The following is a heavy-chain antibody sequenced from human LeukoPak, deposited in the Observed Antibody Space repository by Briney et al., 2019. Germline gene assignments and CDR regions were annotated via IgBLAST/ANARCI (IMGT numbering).Heavy chain of an antibody. CDR2: IYYSGST. J-gene: IGHJ4*02. D-gene: IGHD3/OR15-3a*01. V-gene: IGHV4-59*01. Sequence: SETLSLTCTVSGGSINSYYWTWIRQPPGKRLEWIGYIYYSGSTNYNPSLKSRVTISVDTSKNQFSLTLSSVTAADTAVYYCARGRSNSDYWGQGTLVTVSS. CDR1: GGSINSYY. CDR3: ARGRSNSDY.